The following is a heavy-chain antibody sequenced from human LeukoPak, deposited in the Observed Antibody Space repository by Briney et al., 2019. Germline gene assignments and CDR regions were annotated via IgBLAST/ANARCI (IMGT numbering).Heavy chain of an antibody. Sequence: SETLSLTCAVYGGSFSGYYWSWIRQPPGKGLEWIGEINHSGSTNYNPSLKSRVTISVDTSKNQFSLKLSSVTAADMAVYYCARGSPPITMVRGVIPYGMDVWGKGTTVTVSS. J-gene: IGHJ6*04. CDR1: GGSFSGYY. D-gene: IGHD3-10*01. V-gene: IGHV4-34*01. CDR3: ARGSPPITMVRGVIPYGMDV. CDR2: INHSGST.